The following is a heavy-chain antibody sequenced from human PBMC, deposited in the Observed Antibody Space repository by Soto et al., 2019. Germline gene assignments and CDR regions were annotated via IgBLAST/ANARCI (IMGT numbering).Heavy chain of an antibody. CDR1: GFTFSSYS. D-gene: IGHD5-18*01. CDR3: ARGQQLWPQGAFDI. J-gene: IGHJ3*02. Sequence: EVQLVESGGGLVKPGGSLRLSCAASGFTFSSYSMNWVRQAPGKGLEWVSSISSSSSYIYYADSVKGRFTISRDNAKNSLYLQMNSLRAEDTAVYYCARGQQLWPQGAFDIWGQGTMVTVSS. CDR2: ISSSSSYI. V-gene: IGHV3-21*01.